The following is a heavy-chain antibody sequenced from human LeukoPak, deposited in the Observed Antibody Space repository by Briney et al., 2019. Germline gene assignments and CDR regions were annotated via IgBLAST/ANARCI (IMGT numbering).Heavy chain of an antibody. V-gene: IGHV1-18*01. Sequence: GASVKVSCKASGYTFTSYGISWVRQAPGQGLEWMGWISAYNGNTNYAQKLQGRVTMTTDTSTSTAYMELRSLRSDDTAVYYCARSRPGSPYYYYMDVWGKGTTVTVSS. CDR2: ISAYNGNT. CDR1: GYTFTSYG. CDR3: ARSRPGSPYYYYMDV. D-gene: IGHD6-13*01. J-gene: IGHJ6*03.